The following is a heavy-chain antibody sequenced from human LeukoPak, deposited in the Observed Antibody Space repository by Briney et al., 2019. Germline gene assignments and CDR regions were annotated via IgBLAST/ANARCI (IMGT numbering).Heavy chain of an antibody. D-gene: IGHD4-17*01. J-gene: IGHJ4*02. CDR3: ARSEYGDYAEGA. CDR1: GYTFTGYY. Sequence: GASVKVSCKASGYTFTGYYMHWVRQAPGQGLEWMGWINPNSGGTNYAQKLQGRVTMTTDTSTSTAYMELRSLRSDDTAVYYCARSEYGDYAEGAWGQGTLVTVSS. V-gene: IGHV1-2*02. CDR2: INPNSGGT.